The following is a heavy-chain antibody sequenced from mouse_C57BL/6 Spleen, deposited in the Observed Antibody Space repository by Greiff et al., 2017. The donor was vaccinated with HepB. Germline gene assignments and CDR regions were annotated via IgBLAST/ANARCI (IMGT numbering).Heavy chain of an antibody. CDR1: GYTFTSYW. D-gene: IGHD1-2*01. V-gene: IGHV1-61*01. J-gene: IGHJ2*01. Sequence: VQLQQSGAELVRPGSSVKLSCKASGYTFTSYWMDWVKQRPGQGLEWIGNIYPSDSETHYNQKFKDKATLTVDKSSSTAYMQLSSLTSEDSAVYYCARSLLRSPYFDYWGQGTTLTVSS. CDR3: ARSLLRSPYFDY. CDR2: IYPSDSET.